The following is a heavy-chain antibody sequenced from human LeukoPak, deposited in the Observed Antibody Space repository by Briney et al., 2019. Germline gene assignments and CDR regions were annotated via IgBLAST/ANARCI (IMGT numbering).Heavy chain of an antibody. CDR1: GGSISSSSYY. CDR2: IYYSGST. Sequence: PSETLSLTCTVSGGSISSSSYYWGWIRQPPGKGLEWIGSIYYSGSTYYNPSLKSRVTISVDTSKNQFSLKLSSVTAADTAVYYCARFLTTITMIVAGRFDPWGQGTLVTVSS. D-gene: IGHD3-22*01. CDR3: ARFLTTITMIVAGRFDP. V-gene: IGHV4-39*01. J-gene: IGHJ5*02.